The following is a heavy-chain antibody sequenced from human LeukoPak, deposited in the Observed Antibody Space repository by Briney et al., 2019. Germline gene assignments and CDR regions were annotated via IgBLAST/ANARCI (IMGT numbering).Heavy chain of an antibody. V-gene: IGHV3-21*01. D-gene: IGHD3-3*01. Sequence: PGGSRRLSCAASGFTFSSYSMNWVRQAPGKGLEWVSSISSGSSYIYYADSVKGRFTISRDNAKDSLYLQMNSLRAEDTAVYYCASGIWSGYPYFDYWGQGTLVTVSS. J-gene: IGHJ4*02. CDR1: GFTFSSYS. CDR3: ASGIWSGYPYFDY. CDR2: ISSGSSYI.